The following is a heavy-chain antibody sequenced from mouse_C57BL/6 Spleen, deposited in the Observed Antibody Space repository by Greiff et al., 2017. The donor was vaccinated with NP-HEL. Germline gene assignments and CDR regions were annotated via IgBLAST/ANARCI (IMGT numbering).Heavy chain of an antibody. CDR2: ISSGSSTI. Sequence: EVMLVESGGGLVKPGGSLKLSCAASGFTFSDSGMHWVRQAPEKGLEWVAYISSGSSTIYYADTVKGRFTISRDNAKTTLFLQMTSLRSEDTAMYYCARHGFYAMDDWGQGTSVTVSS. CDR3: ARHGFYAMDD. D-gene: IGHD2-2*01. J-gene: IGHJ4*01. CDR1: GFTFSDSG. V-gene: IGHV5-17*01.